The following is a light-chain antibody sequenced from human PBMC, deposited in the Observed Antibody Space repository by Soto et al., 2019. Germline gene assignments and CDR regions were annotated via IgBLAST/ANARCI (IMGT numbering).Light chain of an antibody. Sequence: DIQMTQSPSSLSASVGDRVTITCRASQNISDSLNWYQHKPGKAPKRLIYAASSLQSGVPSRFSGSGSGTDFTLTISSLQPEDFGSYYCQRSWTFGQGTKLE. CDR2: AAS. J-gene: IGKJ2*01. V-gene: IGKV1-39*01. CDR3: QRSWT. CDR1: QNISDS.